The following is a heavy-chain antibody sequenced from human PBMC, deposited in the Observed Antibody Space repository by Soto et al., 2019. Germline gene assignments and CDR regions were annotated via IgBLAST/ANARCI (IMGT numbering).Heavy chain of an antibody. CDR3: AHRLPSLTYYYGSGSYQEYYFDY. J-gene: IGHJ4*02. V-gene: IGHV2-5*01. CDR2: IYWNDDK. CDR1: GFSLSTSGVG. Sequence: SGPTLVNPTQTLTLTCTFSGFSLSTSGVGVGWIRQPPGKALEWLALIYWNDDKRYSPSLKSRLTITKDTSKNQVVLTMTNMDPVDTATYYCAHRLPSLTYYYGSGSYQEYYFDYWGQGTLVTVSS. D-gene: IGHD3-10*01.